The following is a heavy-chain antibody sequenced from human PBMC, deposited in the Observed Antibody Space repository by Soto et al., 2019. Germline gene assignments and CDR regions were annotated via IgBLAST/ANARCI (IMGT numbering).Heavy chain of an antibody. V-gene: IGHV3-33*01. CDR2: IWRDGSRQ. Sequence: QGQLVESGGGVVQPGRSLRLSCAASGFKFSLYGIHWVRQAPGKGQEWVAFIWRDGSRQYYADSVTGRFTISRDNSKNTLYLQMDSLRAEDTAVYYCARDTRYCDGHCYIYHLDYWGQGTLVAVSS. CDR1: GFKFSLYG. D-gene: IGHD2-21*01. CDR3: ARDTRYCDGHCYIYHLDY. J-gene: IGHJ4*02.